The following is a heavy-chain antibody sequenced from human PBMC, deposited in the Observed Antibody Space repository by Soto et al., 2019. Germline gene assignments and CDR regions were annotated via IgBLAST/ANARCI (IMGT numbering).Heavy chain of an antibody. CDR2: IYYSGST. CDR1: VGSINIGVYY. Sequence: SETLSVTCTISVGSINIGVYYWSWIRQHPGKGLEWIGYIYYSGSTYYNPSLKSRVTISVDTSKNQFSLKLTSVTAADTAVYFCARAQTIFGIITVFDYWGQETLVTVSS. D-gene: IGHD3-3*01. CDR3: ARAQTIFGIITVFDY. V-gene: IGHV4-31*03. J-gene: IGHJ4*02.